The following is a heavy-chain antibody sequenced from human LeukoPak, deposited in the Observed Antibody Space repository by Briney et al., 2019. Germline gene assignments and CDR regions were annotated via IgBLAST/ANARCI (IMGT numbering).Heavy chain of an antibody. J-gene: IGHJ4*02. V-gene: IGHV1-18*01. Sequence: GASVKVSCKASGYTFTSYGISWVRQAPGQGLEWMGRISAYNGNTNYAQKLQGRVTMTTDTSTSTAYMELRSLRSDDTAVYYCARQPYDFWSGYYFDYWGQGTLVTVSS. D-gene: IGHD3-3*01. CDR3: ARQPYDFWSGYYFDY. CDR1: GYTFTSYG. CDR2: ISAYNGNT.